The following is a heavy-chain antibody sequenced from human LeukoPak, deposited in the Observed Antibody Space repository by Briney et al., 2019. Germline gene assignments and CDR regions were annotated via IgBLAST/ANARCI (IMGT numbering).Heavy chain of an antibody. D-gene: IGHD5-18*01. CDR3: ARKREYSYAPLGWFDP. V-gene: IGHV4-34*01. CDR1: GGSISRSGYY. CDR2: INHSGST. J-gene: IGHJ5*02. Sequence: SETLSLTCSVSGGSISRSGYYWSWIRQPPGKGLEWIGEINHSGSTNYNPSLKSRVTISVDTFKNQFSLKLSSVTAADTAVYYCARKREYSYAPLGWFDPWGQGTLVTVSS.